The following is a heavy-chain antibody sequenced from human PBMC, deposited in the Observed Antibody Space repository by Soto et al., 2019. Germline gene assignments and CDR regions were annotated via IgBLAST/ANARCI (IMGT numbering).Heavy chain of an antibody. CDR2: ITSDTKTI. CDR3: ARSVEGHFDY. J-gene: IGHJ4*02. V-gene: IGHV3-48*02. Sequence: EVQLVESGGDLVQRGGSLRLSCVDSGFNFSVYSMNWVRQAPGKGLEWFSYITSDTKTIKYADSVKGRFTISRDNAKNSVYLQMNSLRDEDTAVYYCARSVEGHFDYWGQGTVATVSS. D-gene: IGHD6-19*01. CDR1: GFNFSVYS.